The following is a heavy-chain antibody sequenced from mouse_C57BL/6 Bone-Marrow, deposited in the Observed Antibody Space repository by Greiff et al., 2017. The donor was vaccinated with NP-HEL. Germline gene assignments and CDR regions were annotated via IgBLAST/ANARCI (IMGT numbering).Heavy chain of an antibody. J-gene: IGHJ2*01. CDR1: GYTFTSYG. D-gene: IGHD6-1*01. CDR3: ARWATDY. CDR2: IYHRSGNT. V-gene: IGHV1-81*01. Sequence: QVQLQQSGAELARPGASVKLSCKASGYTFTSYGISWVKQRTGQGLEWIGEIYHRSGNTYYNEKFKGKATLTADKSSSTAYMELRSLTSEDSAVYFCARWATDYWGQGTTLTVSS.